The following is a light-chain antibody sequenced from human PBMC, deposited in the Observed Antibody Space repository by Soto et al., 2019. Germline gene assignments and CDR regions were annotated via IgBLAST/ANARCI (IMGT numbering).Light chain of an antibody. CDR1: SSDIGGYDY. Sequence: QSVLGQPASVSGSPGQSITISCTGTSSDIGGYDYVSWYQQRPGKAPKLMIYEVPYRPSGVSNRFSGSKSGNTASLTISGLQADDDADYYCCSYTRTSNHYFFGRGTKVTVL. J-gene: IGLJ1*01. CDR2: EVP. V-gene: IGLV2-14*01. CDR3: CSYTRTSNHYF.